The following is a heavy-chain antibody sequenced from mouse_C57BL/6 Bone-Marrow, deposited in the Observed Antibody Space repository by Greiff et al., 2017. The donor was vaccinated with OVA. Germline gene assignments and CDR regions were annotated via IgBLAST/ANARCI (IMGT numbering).Heavy chain of an antibody. CDR1: GFTFSDYG. V-gene: IGHV5-17*01. D-gene: IGHD1-1*01. J-gene: IGHJ4*01. CDR2: ISSGSSTI. CDR3: ARRVVYYGSNYAMDY. Sequence: DVMLVESGGGLVKPGGSLKLSCAASGFTFSDYGMHWVRQAPEKGLEWVAYISSGSSTIYYADTVKGRFTISRDNAKNTLFLQMTSLRSEDTAMYYCARRVVYYGSNYAMDYWGQGTSVTVSS.